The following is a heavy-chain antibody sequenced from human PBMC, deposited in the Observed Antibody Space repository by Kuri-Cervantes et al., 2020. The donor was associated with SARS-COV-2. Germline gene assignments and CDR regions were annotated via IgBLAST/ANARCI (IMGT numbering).Heavy chain of an antibody. Sequence: GGSLRLSCAVSGFTFSSYAMHWVRQAPGKGLEWVAVISYGGSNKYYADSVKGRFTISRDNSKNTLYLQMNSLRAEDTAVYYCARARAGGYNNAFDIWGQGTMVTVSS. CDR1: GFTFSSYA. CDR3: ARARAGGYNNAFDI. D-gene: IGHD5-24*01. CDR2: ISYGGSNK. V-gene: IGHV3-30-3*01. J-gene: IGHJ3*02.